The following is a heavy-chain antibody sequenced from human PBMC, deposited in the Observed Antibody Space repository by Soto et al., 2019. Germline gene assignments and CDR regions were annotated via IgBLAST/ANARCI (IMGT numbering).Heavy chain of an antibody. V-gene: IGHV3-21*01. CDR3: ARDRKVADYYYYGMDV. CDR2: ISSSSSYI. D-gene: IGHD2-15*01. J-gene: IGHJ6*02. Sequence: GGSQRLSYAASGFTFGGYSVNWVRQAPGKGLEWVSSISSSSSYIYYADSVKGRFTISRDNAKNSLYLQMNSLRAEDTAVYYCARDRKVADYYYYGMDVWGQGTTVTSP. CDR1: GFTFGGYS.